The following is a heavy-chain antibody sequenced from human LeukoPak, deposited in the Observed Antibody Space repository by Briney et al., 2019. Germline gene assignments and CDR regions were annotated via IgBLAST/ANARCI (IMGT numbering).Heavy chain of an antibody. CDR2: IHVGSST. CDR1: VFNCSRYW. V-gene: IGHV3-53*01. CDR3: ARGDGYNYFGY. D-gene: IGHD5-24*01. Sequence: GGTLRLSCAAAVFNCSRYWMDLVRKARGKVREGVADIHVGSSTYYADSMKGRFTISRDSSKNTLSLQMNSLRAEDTAVYYCARGDGYNYFGYWGQGTLVTVSS. J-gene: IGHJ4*02.